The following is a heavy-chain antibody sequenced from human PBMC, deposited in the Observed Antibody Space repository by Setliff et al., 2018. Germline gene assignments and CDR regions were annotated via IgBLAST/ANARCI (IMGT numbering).Heavy chain of an antibody. Sequence: SETLSLTCTVSGDSITSGSYYWSWIRQPAGKGLEWIGQIYTRGSTNENPSLKSRVTISVDTSKNQFSLKLSSVAAADTAVYYCARGFDVCGGGACYTDGPYYFDYWGLGTRVTVSS. D-gene: IGHD2-21*02. CDR2: IYTRGST. CDR1: GDSITSGSYY. V-gene: IGHV4-61*09. J-gene: IGHJ4*02. CDR3: ARGFDVCGGGACYTDGPYYFDY.